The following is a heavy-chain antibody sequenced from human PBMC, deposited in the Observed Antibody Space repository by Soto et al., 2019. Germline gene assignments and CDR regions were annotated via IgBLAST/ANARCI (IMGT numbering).Heavy chain of an antibody. V-gene: IGHV1-8*01. J-gene: IGHJ3*02. D-gene: IGHD3-22*01. CDR3: ARGRTLLYYDSSGSYHPPDAFDI. CDR2: MNPNSGNT. Sequence: GXAVKVACKASGYPLTSYDISWGRQATGQGLEWMGWMNPNSGNTGYAQKFQGRVTMTRNTSISTAYMELSSLRSEDTAVYYCARGRTLLYYDSSGSYHPPDAFDICGQRTMVTVSS. CDR1: GYPLTSYD.